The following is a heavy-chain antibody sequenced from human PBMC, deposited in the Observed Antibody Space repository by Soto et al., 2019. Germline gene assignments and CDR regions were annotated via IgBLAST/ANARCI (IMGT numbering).Heavy chain of an antibody. J-gene: IGHJ4*02. Sequence: QVQLVQSGTGVKKPGSSVTVSCKASGGPYSKYSISWVRQAPGQGLEWMGRIIPIFDITNYAQKFQGRVTITADKSTSTVYMDLSSLRSEDTAVYYCARSLLGDYYDSDGLDNWGQGTLVTVSS. CDR3: ARSLLGDYYDSDGLDN. CDR1: GGPYSKYS. D-gene: IGHD3-22*01. CDR2: IIPIFDIT. V-gene: IGHV1-69*02.